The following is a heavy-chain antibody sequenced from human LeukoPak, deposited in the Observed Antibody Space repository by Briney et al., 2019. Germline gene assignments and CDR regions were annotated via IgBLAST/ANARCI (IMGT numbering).Heavy chain of an antibody. Sequence: SETLSLTCAVYGGSFSGYYWSWIRQPPGKGLEWIGEINHSGSTNYNPSLKSRVTISVDTSKNQFSLKLSSVTAADTAVYYCARGLPVVPAAKSGSWFDPWGQGTLVTVSS. V-gene: IGHV4-34*01. D-gene: IGHD2-2*01. CDR3: ARGLPVVPAAKSGSWFDP. CDR2: INHSGST. J-gene: IGHJ5*02. CDR1: GGSFSGYY.